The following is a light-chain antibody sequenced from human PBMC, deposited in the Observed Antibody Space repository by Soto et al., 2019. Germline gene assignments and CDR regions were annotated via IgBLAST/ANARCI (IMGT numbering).Light chain of an antibody. V-gene: IGKV1-5*03. CDR2: KAS. CDR3: PPYNEYSWT. Sequence: DLQSTEGHPIMYASVGDRVTITGPASQSISARVAWYKQKPGKAPRLLSYKASTLEIGVPSRVSGRGSGTEFTLTISSLQPDEVATYYCPPYNEYSWTFGQGTKVDIK. J-gene: IGKJ1*01. CDR1: QSISAR.